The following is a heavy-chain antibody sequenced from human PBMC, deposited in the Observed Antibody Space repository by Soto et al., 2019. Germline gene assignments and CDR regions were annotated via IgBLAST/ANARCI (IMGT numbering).Heavy chain of an antibody. CDR3: AREPRFWTSTTDAFDI. D-gene: IGHD2-2*01. V-gene: IGHV3-7*05. CDR1: GFSFDRYW. CDR2: IKQDGSEK. J-gene: IGHJ3*02. Sequence: GGSLRLSCAASGFSFDRYWMNWVRQAPGKGLEWVANIKQDGSEKNYVDSVEGRFTISRDNAKSSLYLQMNSLRAEDTAVYYCAREPRFWTSTTDAFDIWGQGTMVTVSS.